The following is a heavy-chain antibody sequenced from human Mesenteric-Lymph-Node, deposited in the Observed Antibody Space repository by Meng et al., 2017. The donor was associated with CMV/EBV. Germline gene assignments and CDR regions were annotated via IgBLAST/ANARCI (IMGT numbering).Heavy chain of an antibody. CDR1: GFIFDDYA. CDR2: ISWNSGSL. J-gene: IGHJ6*02. CDR3: ARADIRNGMDV. V-gene: IGHV3-9*01. Sequence: GGSLRLSCAASGFIFDDYAMHWVRQAPGKGLQWVSWISWNSGSLGYADSVKGRFTISRDNSKNTLYLQMNSLRAEDTAVYYCARADIRNGMDVWGQGTTVTVSS. D-gene: IGHD3-9*01.